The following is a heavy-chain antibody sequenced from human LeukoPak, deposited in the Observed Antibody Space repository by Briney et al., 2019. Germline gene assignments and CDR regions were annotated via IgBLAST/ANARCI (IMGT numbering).Heavy chain of an antibody. CDR3: AKDIYYYYGMDV. CDR2: ISWNSGSI. J-gene: IGHJ6*02. V-gene: IGHV3-9*01. CDR1: GFTFDDYA. Sequence: GRSLRLSCAASGFTFDDYAMHWVRQAPGNGLEWVSGISWNSGSIGYADSVKGRFTISRDNAKNSLYLQMNSLRAEDTALYYCAKDIYYYYGMDVWGQGTTVTVSS.